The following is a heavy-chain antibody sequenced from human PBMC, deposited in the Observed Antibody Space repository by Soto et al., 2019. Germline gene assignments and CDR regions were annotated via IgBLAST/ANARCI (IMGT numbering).Heavy chain of an antibody. D-gene: IGHD6-13*01. CDR2: IKQDGSEK. Sequence: PGGSLRLSCAASGFTFSSYWMSWVRQAPGKGLEWVANIKQDGSEKYYVDSVKGRFTISRDNAKNSLYLQMNSLRAEDTAVYYCARHHGNDKYSSSPVPRLYYYGMDVWGQGTTVTVSS. CDR1: GFTFSSYW. CDR3: ARHHGNDKYSSSPVPRLYYYGMDV. J-gene: IGHJ6*02. V-gene: IGHV3-7*03.